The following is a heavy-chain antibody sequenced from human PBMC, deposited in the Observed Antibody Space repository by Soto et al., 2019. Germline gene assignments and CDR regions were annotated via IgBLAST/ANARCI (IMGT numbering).Heavy chain of an antibody. CDR3: ARDRFSSSWYYYGMDV. D-gene: IGHD6-13*01. CDR2: IYSGGST. CDR1: GFTVSSNY. Sequence: EVQLVETGGGLIQPGGSLRLSCAASGFTVSSNYMSWVRQAPGKGLEWVAVIYSGGSTYYADSVKGRFTISRDNSKNTLCLQMTSLRAEDTAVDYCARDRFSSSWYYYGMDVWGQGTTVTVAS. J-gene: IGHJ6*02. V-gene: IGHV3-53*02.